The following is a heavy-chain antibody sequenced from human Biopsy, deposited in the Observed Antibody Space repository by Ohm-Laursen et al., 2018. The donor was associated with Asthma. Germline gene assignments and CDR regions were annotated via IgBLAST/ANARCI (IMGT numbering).Heavy chain of an antibody. CDR3: ARPRWGPYGY. CDR1: GFTFSSYS. J-gene: IGHJ4*02. CDR2: ISSSSSTI. V-gene: IGHV3-48*02. Sequence: SPRLSCTASGFTFSSYSMNWVRQAPGKGLEWVSYISSSSSTIYYADSVKGRFTISRDNAKNSLYLQMNSLRDEDTAVYYCARPRWGPYGYWGQGTLVTVSS. D-gene: IGHD4-17*01.